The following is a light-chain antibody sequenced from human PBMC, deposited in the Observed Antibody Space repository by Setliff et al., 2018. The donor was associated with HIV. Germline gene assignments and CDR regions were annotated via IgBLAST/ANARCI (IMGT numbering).Light chain of an antibody. CDR3: SSYTSGSTRV. CDR2: EVS. CDR1: SNDVGGYNY. J-gene: IGLJ1*01. V-gene: IGLV2-14*01. Sequence: QSVLTQPASVSGSPGQSITISCTGTSNDVGGYNYVSWYQQRPGKAPKLMISEVSNRPSGVSNRFFGSKSGNTASLTISGLQAEDEADYYCSSYTSGSTRVFGTGTKVTVL.